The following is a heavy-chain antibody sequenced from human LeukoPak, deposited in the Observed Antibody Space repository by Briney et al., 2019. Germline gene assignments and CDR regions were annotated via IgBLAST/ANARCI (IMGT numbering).Heavy chain of an antibody. CDR2: IYYSGST. V-gene: IGHV4-59*01. Sequence: SETLSLTCTDSGGSISSYYWSWIRQPPGKGLEWIGYIYYSGSTNYNPSLKSRVTISVDTSKNQFSLKLSSVTAADTAVYYCARDRKAAWEGAFDIWGQGTMVTVSS. CDR1: GGSISSYY. D-gene: IGHD1-26*01. CDR3: ARDRKAAWEGAFDI. J-gene: IGHJ3*02.